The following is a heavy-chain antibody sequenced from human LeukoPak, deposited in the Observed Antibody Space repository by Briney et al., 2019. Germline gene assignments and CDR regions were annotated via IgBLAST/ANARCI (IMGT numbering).Heavy chain of an antibody. J-gene: IGHJ4*02. Sequence: PGGSLRLSCAASGFTFSSHWMSWVRQAPGKGLEWVVNIKQDGNEEYYVDSVKGRFTISRDNAKNSLYLQMNSLRAEDTAVYYCVKYYHDSSGYSHFDYWGQGTLVTVSS. D-gene: IGHD3-22*01. V-gene: IGHV3-7*01. CDR2: IKQDGNEE. CDR1: GFTFSSHW. CDR3: VKYYHDSSGYSHFDY.